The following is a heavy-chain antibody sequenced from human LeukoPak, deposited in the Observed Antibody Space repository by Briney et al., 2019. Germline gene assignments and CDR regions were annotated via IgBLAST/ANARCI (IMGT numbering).Heavy chain of an antibody. CDR2: IYHSGST. V-gene: IGHV4-30-2*01. Sequence: SETLSLTCTVSGDSVISGDYRWTWIRQPPGKGLEWIGYIYHSGSTYYNPSLESRVTISVDRSKNQFSLKLSSVTAADTAVYYCARDHLGYFDLWGRGTLVTVSS. J-gene: IGHJ2*01. CDR3: ARDHLGYFDL. CDR1: GDSVISGDYR.